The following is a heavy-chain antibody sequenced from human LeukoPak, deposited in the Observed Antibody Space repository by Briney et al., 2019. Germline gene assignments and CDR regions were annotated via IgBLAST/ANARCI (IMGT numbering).Heavy chain of an antibody. D-gene: IGHD4-23*01. CDR1: GGSISSYY. CDR3: ARDDLDYGGDAGFDY. V-gene: IGHV4-4*07. Sequence: PSETLSLTCTVSGGSISSYYWSWIRQPAGKGLEWIGRIYTSGSTNYNPSLKSRVTMSVDTSKNQVSLKLTFVTAADTAVYYRARDDLDYGGDAGFDYWGQGALVTVSS. CDR2: IYTSGST. J-gene: IGHJ4*02.